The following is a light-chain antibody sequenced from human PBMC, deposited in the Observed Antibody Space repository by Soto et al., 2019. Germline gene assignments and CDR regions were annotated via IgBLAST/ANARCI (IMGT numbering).Light chain of an antibody. J-gene: IGKJ1*01. CDR1: QSLSTN. CDR2: GAS. CDR3: QQYNNWPRT. Sequence: EIVFTQSPATRSFCPWEIATLSCRASQSLSTNLAWYQQKPGQAPRLLIYGASTRATGIPARFSGSGSGTEFTLTISSLQSEDFAVYYCQQYNNWPRTFGQGTKVDIK. V-gene: IGKV3-15*01.